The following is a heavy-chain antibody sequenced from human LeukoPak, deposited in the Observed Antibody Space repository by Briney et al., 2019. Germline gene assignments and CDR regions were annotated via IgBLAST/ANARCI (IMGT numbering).Heavy chain of an antibody. CDR2: IYYSGST. V-gene: IGHV4-39*07. CDR1: GGSISSSSYY. CDR3: ARRKYSSSWSAFDY. Sequence: SETLSLTCTVSGGSISSSSYYWGWIRQPPGKGLEWIGSIYYSGSTYYNPSLKSRVTISVDTSKNQFSLKLSSVTAADTAVYYCARRKYSSSWSAFDYWGQGTLVTVSS. D-gene: IGHD6-13*01. J-gene: IGHJ4*02.